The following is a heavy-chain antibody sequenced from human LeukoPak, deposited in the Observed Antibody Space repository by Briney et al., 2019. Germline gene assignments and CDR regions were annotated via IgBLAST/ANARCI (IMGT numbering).Heavy chain of an antibody. J-gene: IGHJ3*02. Sequence: PGGSLRLSCAASGFTCSSYGMSWVRQAPGKGLEWVSSISGSGGTTYYADSVKGRFTISRDNSKNTLYLQMNSLRADDTAVYSCAKDPPTVMANAFHIWGQGTMVTVS. CDR3: AKDPPTVMANAFHI. CDR2: ISGSGGTT. CDR1: GFTCSSYG. D-gene: IGHD5-18*01. V-gene: IGHV3-23*01.